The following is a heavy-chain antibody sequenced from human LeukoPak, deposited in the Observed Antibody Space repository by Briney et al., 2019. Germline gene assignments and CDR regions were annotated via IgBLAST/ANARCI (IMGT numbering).Heavy chain of an antibody. Sequence: GASVKVSCKAFGYIFTTYYVHWVRQAPGQGLEWMGKINPSGGSTSYAQQFQGRVTMTRDTSTRTVYMELSSLRSEDTAVYYCARALSDSSGYPWGQGTLVTASS. D-gene: IGHD3-22*01. CDR1: GYIFTTYY. CDR2: INPSGGST. CDR3: ARALSDSSGYP. J-gene: IGHJ5*02. V-gene: IGHV1-46*01.